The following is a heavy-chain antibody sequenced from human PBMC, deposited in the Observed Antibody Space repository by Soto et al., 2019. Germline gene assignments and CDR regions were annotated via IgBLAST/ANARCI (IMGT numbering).Heavy chain of an antibody. CDR2: ISAYNGNT. Sequence: QVQLVQSGAEVKKPGASVKVSCKASGYTFTSYGITWVRQAPGQGLEWMGWISAYNGNTNYVQKLQGRVTMTTDTSPSTAYMELRSLRSDDTAVYYCARFRELADTAMVTAFDIWGQGTMVTVSS. CDR1: GYTFTSYG. J-gene: IGHJ3*02. CDR3: ARFRELADTAMVTAFDI. D-gene: IGHD5-18*01. V-gene: IGHV1-18*01.